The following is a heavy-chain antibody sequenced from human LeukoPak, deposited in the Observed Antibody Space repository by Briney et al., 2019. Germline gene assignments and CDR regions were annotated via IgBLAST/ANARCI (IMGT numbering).Heavy chain of an antibody. CDR1: GFTFSNYY. CDR2: ISSRGGTI. D-gene: IGHD3-3*01. V-gene: IGHV3-11*04. J-gene: IGHJ4*02. Sequence: GGSLRLSCAASGFTFSNYYMQWIRQAPGKGLEWISYISSRGGTIFYADSVKGRFTISRDNAENSLFLQLNSLRPEDTAVYYCARDGIRSFGLITKHDYWGQGTLVTVSS. CDR3: ARDGIRSFGLITKHDY.